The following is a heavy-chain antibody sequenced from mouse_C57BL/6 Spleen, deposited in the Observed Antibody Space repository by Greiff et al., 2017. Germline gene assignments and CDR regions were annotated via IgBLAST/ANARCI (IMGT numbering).Heavy chain of an antibody. CDR1: GYAFSSSW. Sequence: QVQLKESGPELVKPGASVKISCKASGYAFSSSWMNWVKQRPGKGLEWIGRIYPGDGDTNYNGKFKGKATLTADKSSSTAYMQLSSLTSEDSAVYFCAYWDEDFDYWGQGTTLTVSS. V-gene: IGHV1-82*01. J-gene: IGHJ2*01. D-gene: IGHD4-1*01. CDR3: AYWDEDFDY. CDR2: IYPGDGDT.